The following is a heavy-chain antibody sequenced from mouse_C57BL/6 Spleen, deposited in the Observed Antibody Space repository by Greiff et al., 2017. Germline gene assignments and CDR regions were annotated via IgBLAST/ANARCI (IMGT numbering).Heavy chain of an antibody. Sequence: EVMLVESGEGLVKPGGSLKLSCAASGFTFSSYAMSWVRQTPEKRLEWVAYISSGGDYIYYADTVKGRFTISRDNARNTLYLQMSSLKSEDTAMYYCTRGYGDYDGAWFAYWGQGTLVTVSA. J-gene: IGHJ3*01. CDR1: GFTFSSYA. CDR2: ISSGGDYI. V-gene: IGHV5-9-1*02. CDR3: TRGYGDYDGAWFAY. D-gene: IGHD2-4*01.